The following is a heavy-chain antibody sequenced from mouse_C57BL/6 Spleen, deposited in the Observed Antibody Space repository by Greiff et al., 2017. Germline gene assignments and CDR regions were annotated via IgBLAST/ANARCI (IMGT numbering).Heavy chain of an antibody. Sequence: VQLQQSGAELMKPGASVKLSCKATGYTFTGYWIEWVKQRPGHGLEWIGEILPGGGSTNYNEKFKGKATFTADTSSNTAYMQLSSLTTEDSAIYYCARKGVSPWFAYWGQGTLVTVSA. J-gene: IGHJ3*01. V-gene: IGHV1-9*01. D-gene: IGHD6-2*01. CDR1: GYTFTGYW. CDR2: ILPGGGST. CDR3: ARKGVSPWFAY.